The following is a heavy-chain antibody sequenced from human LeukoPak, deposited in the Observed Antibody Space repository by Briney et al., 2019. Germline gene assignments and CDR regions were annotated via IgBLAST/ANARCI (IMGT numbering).Heavy chain of an antibody. J-gene: IGHJ4*02. CDR1: GYSFTNYW. CDR3: AASTYGSGSYVAFDS. V-gene: IGHV5-51*01. CDR2: MYPGDSDT. D-gene: IGHD3-10*01. Sequence: GESLKISCKGSGYSFTNYWIGWVRQMPGKGLEWMGIMYPGDSDTRYSPSFQGQITISADKSISTTYLQWSSPKASDTAIYYCAASTYGSGSYVAFDSWGQGTLVSVSS.